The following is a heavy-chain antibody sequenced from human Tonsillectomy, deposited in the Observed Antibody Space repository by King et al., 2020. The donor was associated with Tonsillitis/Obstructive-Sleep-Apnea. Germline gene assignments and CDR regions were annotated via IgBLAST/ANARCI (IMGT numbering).Heavy chain of an antibody. J-gene: IGHJ6*03. D-gene: IGHD1-14*01. V-gene: IGHV4-34*01. CDR2: INHSGST. Sequence: VQLQQWGAGLLKPSETLSLTCAVYGGSFSGYYWSWIRQPPGKGLEWIGEINHSGSTNYNPSLKSRVTITVDTSTNQFSLKLSSVTAADTAVYYCASLGKVRIPGQRYYYYYYMDVWGKGTTVTVSS. CDR1: GGSFSGYY. CDR3: ASLGKVRIPGQRYYYYYYMDV.